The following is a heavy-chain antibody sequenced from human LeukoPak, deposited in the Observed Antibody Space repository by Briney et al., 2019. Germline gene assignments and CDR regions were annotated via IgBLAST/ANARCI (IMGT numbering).Heavy chain of an antibody. CDR2: ISYDGSNK. CDR1: GFTFSSYA. Sequence: PGGSLRLSCAASGFTFSSYAMHWVRQAPGKGLEWVAVISYDGSNKYYADSVKGRFTISRDNSKNTLYLQMNSLRAEDTAVYYCAREEWQLLVPQLFDYWGQGTLVTVSS. D-gene: IGHD6-13*01. CDR3: AREEWQLLVPQLFDY. V-gene: IGHV3-30*04. J-gene: IGHJ4*02.